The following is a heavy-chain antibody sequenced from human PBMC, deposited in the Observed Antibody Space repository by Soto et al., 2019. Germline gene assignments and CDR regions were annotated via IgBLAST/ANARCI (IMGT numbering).Heavy chain of an antibody. V-gene: IGHV4-59*01. Sequence: QVQLQESGPGLVKPSETLSLTCTVSGGSISSYYWSWIRQPPGKGLEWIGYIYYSVSTNYNPSLKSRVTISVDTSKNQFTLKLSSVTAADTAVYYCARSYGEKECFDYCGQGTLVTVSS. D-gene: IGHD4-17*01. CDR3: ARSYGEKECFDY. CDR2: IYYSVST. CDR1: GGSISSYY. J-gene: IGHJ4*02.